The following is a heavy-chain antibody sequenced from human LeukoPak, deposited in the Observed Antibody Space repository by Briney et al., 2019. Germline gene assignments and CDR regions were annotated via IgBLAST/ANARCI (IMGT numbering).Heavy chain of an antibody. Sequence: GASVKVSCKASGYTFTGYYMHWVRQAPGQGLEWMGWINPNSGGTNYAQKFQGRVTMTRATSISTAYMELSRLRSDDTAVYYCARDIVVVVPAAIPTSMSGMDVWGQGTTVTVSS. CDR3: ARDIVVVVPAAIPTSMSGMDV. J-gene: IGHJ6*02. V-gene: IGHV1-2*02. D-gene: IGHD2-2*02. CDR1: GYTFTGYY. CDR2: INPNSGGT.